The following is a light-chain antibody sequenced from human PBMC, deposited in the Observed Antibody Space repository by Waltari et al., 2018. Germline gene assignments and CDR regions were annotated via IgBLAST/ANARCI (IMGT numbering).Light chain of an antibody. J-gene: IGKJ2*01. V-gene: IGKV3-20*01. Sequence: EVLLTHSPGTLSLSPGDRATLSCRASESVDDLLAWYQRKPGQAPRLLIYDASTRATGIPDRFSGSGSGTDFTLTISRLEAGDFALYYCQQYRMTPVTFGRGTKVEIK. CDR3: QQYRMTPVT. CDR1: ESVDDL. CDR2: DAS.